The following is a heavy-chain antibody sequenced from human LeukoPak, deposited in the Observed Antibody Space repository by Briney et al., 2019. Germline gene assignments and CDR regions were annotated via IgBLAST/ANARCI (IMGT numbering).Heavy chain of an antibody. V-gene: IGHV3-30*04. CDR1: GFISSDYS. Sequence: PGGSLRLSCAASGFISSDYSLHWVRQAPGKGLEWVVVTLYDGTMAYYADSVKGRFTISRDNAKNSLYLQMNSLRAEDMALYYCAKDYSKYSSSSTYFQHWGQGTLVTVSS. CDR3: AKDYSKYSSSSTYFQH. J-gene: IGHJ1*01. D-gene: IGHD6-6*01. CDR2: TLYDGTMA.